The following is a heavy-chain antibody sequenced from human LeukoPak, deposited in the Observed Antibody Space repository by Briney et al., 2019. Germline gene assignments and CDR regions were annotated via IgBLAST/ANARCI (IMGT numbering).Heavy chain of an antibody. CDR3: ARRYYDILTGYYTGAFDI. Sequence: SQTLSLTCTVSGGSISSGSYYWGWIRQPPGKGLEWIGSIYYSGSTYYNPSLKSRVTISVDTSKNQFSLKLSSVTAADTAVYYCARRYYDILTGYYTGAFDIWGQGTMVTVSS. V-gene: IGHV4-39*01. CDR2: IYYSGST. D-gene: IGHD3-9*01. CDR1: GGSISSGSYY. J-gene: IGHJ3*02.